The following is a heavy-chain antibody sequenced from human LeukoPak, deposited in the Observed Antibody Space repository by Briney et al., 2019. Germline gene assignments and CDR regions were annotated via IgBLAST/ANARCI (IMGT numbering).Heavy chain of an antibody. CDR2: IYYSGTT. CDR3: ARGGGNSGSATDR. D-gene: IGHD5-12*01. Sequence: KPSETLSLTCTVSGXSISSYYWSWIRQPPGKGLEWIGYIYYSGTTNYNPSLKSRVTISVDTSKNQFSLKLSSVTAAGTAMYYCARGGGNSGSATDRWGQGTLVTVSS. CDR1: GXSISSYY. V-gene: IGHV4-59*12. J-gene: IGHJ5*02.